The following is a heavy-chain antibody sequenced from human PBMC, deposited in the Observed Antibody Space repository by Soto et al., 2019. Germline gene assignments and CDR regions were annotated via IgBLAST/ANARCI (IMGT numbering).Heavy chain of an antibody. CDR1: GFTFSSYA. CDR3: AKSEYCTNGVCSPFDY. Sequence: GGSLRLSCAASGFTFSSYAMSWVRQAPGKGLEWVSAISGSGGSTYYADSVKGRFTISRDNSKNTLYLQMNSLRAEDTAVYYCAKSEYCTNGVCSPFDYWGQGTLVPVSS. D-gene: IGHD2-8*01. V-gene: IGHV3-23*01. CDR2: ISGSGGST. J-gene: IGHJ4*02.